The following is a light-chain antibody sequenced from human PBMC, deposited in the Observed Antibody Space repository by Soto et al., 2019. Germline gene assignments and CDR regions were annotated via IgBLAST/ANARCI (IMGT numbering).Light chain of an antibody. V-gene: IGLV2-14*01. CDR2: EVN. Sequence: QSALTQPASVSGSPGQSITISCTGTSSDVGGYNYVSWYQQHPGKAPKLIIYEVNKRPLGVSNRFSGSKSGNTASLAISGPQADDEGDYYCNSYASGGTRNVVFGGGTKLTVL. J-gene: IGLJ2*01. CDR1: SSDVGGYNY. CDR3: NSYASGGTRNVV.